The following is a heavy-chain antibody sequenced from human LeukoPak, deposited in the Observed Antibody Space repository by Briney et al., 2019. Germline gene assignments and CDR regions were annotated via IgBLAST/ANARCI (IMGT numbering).Heavy chain of an antibody. CDR2: VDYRERN. V-gene: IGHV4-39*01. CDR1: GGSITTTGNY. CDR3: ANYVSRTMRDY. D-gene: IGHD3-16*01. Sequence: PSETLSLTCTVSGGSITTTGNYWGWLPQPQGKGLEGIGIVDYRERNTSNPSLKSRVTISADTSRNQFSLRLSSVTATDTAVYYCANYVSRTMRDYWGQGTLVTVS. J-gene: IGHJ4*02.